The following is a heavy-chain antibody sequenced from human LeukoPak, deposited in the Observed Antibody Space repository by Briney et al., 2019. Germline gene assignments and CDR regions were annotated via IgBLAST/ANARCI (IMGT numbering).Heavy chain of an antibody. CDR2: IYYSGST. D-gene: IGHD4-23*01. J-gene: IGHJ4*02. Sequence: SETLSLTCTVSGGSISSSSYYWGWIRQPPGKGLEWIGSIYYSGSTYYNPSLKSRVTISVDTSKNQFSLKLSSVTAADTAVYYCASYSRDDYGGKIDYWGQGTLVTASS. CDR1: GGSISSSSYY. V-gene: IGHV4-39*01. CDR3: ASYSRDDYGGKIDY.